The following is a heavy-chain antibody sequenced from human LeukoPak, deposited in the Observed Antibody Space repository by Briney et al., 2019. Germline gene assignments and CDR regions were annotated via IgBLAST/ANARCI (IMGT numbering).Heavy chain of an antibody. J-gene: IGHJ4*02. CDR1: GFTFDDYG. V-gene: IGHV3-21*06. CDR3: ARVAEAAAFDS. Sequence: GGSLRLSCAASGFTFDDYGMSWVRQAPGKGLEWVSSTSSNSRHIYYADSMRGRFTISRDNAKNSLYLQMNSLKPEDTAVYYCARVAEAAAFDSWGQGTLVTVSS. CDR2: TSSNSRHI. D-gene: IGHD6-13*01.